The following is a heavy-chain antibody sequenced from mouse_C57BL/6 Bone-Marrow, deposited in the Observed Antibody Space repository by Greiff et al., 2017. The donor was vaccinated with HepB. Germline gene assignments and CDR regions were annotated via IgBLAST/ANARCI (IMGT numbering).Heavy chain of an antibody. V-gene: IGHV14-4*01. CDR2: IDPENGDT. CDR1: GFNIKDDY. J-gene: IGHJ4*01. D-gene: IGHD1-1*01. Sequence: VQLQQSGAELVRPGASVKLSCTASGFNIKDDYMHWVKQRPEQGLEWIGWIDPENGDTEYASKFQGKATITADTSSNTADLQLSSLTSEDTAVYYCTAGETTNYAVDYWGQGTSVTVSS. CDR3: TAGETTNYAVDY.